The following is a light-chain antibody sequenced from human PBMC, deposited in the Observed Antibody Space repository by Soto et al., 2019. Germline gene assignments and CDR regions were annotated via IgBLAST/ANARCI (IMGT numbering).Light chain of an antibody. CDR1: QSVSSN. CDR3: QQYGSSPFT. V-gene: IGKV3-20*01. Sequence: EIVMTQSPVTLSVPPGERVTLSCRASQSVSSNLAWYQQKPGQAPSLLIYGAFTRATGIPARFSGTGSGTDFTLSISRLEPEDFAMYYCQQYGSSPFTFGGGTKVDI. CDR2: GAF. J-gene: IGKJ4*01.